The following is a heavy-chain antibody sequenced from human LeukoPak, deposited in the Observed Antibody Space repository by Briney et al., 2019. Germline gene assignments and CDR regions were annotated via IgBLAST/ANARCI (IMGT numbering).Heavy chain of an antibody. CDR2: INHSRST. V-gene: IGHV4-34*01. CDR1: GGSFSGYY. D-gene: IGHD3-10*01. CDR3: ARSTSMARGVHLQPYYYGMDV. Sequence: PSETLSLTCAVYGGSFSGYYWSWIRQPPGKGLEWIGEINHSRSTNYNPSLKSRVTISVDTSKNQFSLKLSSVTAADTAVYYCARSTSMARGVHLQPYYYGMDVWGKGTTVTVSS. J-gene: IGHJ6*04.